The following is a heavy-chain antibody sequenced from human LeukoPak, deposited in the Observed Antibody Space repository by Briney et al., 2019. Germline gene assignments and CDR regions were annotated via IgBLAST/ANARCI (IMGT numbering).Heavy chain of an antibody. Sequence: GGSLTLSCAASGFTFTTYAMNWLRQVPGKGLVWVSRINTDGSSTSYADSVKGRFTISRDNAKNTLYLQMNSLRAEDTAVYYCARAAGSGVDYWGQGTLVTVSS. D-gene: IGHD3-10*01. CDR3: ARAAGSGVDY. J-gene: IGHJ4*02. V-gene: IGHV3-74*01. CDR1: GFTFTTYA. CDR2: INTDGSST.